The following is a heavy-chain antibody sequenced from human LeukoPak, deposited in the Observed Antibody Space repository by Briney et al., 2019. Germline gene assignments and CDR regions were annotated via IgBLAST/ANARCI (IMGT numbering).Heavy chain of an antibody. CDR1: GFTFSSYG. D-gene: IGHD4-17*01. J-gene: IGHJ3*02. V-gene: IGHV3-30*18. Sequence: GGPLRLSCAASGFTFSSYGMHWVRQAPGKGLEWVAVISYDGSDKYYADSVKGRFTISRDNSKNTLYLQMNSLRAEDTAVYYCAKATTVTTDQDAFDIWGQGTMVTVSS. CDR3: AKATTVTTDQDAFDI. CDR2: ISYDGSDK.